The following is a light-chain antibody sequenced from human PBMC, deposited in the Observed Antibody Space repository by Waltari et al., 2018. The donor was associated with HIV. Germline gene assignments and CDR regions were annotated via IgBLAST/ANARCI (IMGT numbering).Light chain of an antibody. Sequence: QLVLTQSASASASLGASVKLTCTLSSGYTAYAIAWHQQQAEKGPRYLMKVNSDGSYSRGDGIPDRFSGSLSKAERYLTISSLQSEDEADYYCQTWDTGIRVFGGGTKLTVL. J-gene: IGLJ3*02. CDR1: SGYTAYA. V-gene: IGLV4-69*01. CDR2: VNSDGSY. CDR3: QTWDTGIRV.